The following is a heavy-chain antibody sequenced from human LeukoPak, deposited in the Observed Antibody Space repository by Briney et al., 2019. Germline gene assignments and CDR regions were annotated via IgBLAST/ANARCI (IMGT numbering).Heavy chain of an antibody. V-gene: IGHV1-69*04. CDR1: GGTFSSYA. J-gene: IGHJ4*02. Sequence: ASVKVSCKASGGTFSSYAISWVRQAPGQGLEWMGRIIPILGIANYAQKFQGRVTITADKSASTAYMELRSLRSDDTAVYYCARDYGDRAYYFDYWGQGTLVTVSS. CDR3: ARDYGDRAYYFDY. CDR2: IIPILGIA. D-gene: IGHD4-17*01.